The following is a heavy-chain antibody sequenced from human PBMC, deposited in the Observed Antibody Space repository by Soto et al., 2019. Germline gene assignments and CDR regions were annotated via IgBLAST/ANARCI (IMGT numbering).Heavy chain of an antibody. V-gene: IGHV3-30*18. Sequence: QVQLVESGGGVVQPGRSLRLSCVASGFTFSTYGMYWVRQAPGKGLEWVAVLSYDGSDKYYADSVKGRSTISRDNSKNTLYLQMNRLRAEDTAVYYGAKDQSHAFDIWGQGTMVTVSS. CDR2: LSYDGSDK. CDR3: AKDQSHAFDI. CDR1: GFTFSTYG. J-gene: IGHJ3*02.